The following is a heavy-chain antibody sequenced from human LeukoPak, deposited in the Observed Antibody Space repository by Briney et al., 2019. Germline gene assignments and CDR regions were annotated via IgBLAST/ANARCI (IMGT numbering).Heavy chain of an antibody. CDR1: GFAFSTYW. CDR3: ANDYRSGSFHDF. D-gene: IGHD3-10*01. Sequence: GGSLRLSCAASGFAFSTYWMSWVRQPPGKGLEWVSVISRRDDYTYYADSVKGRFTISRDNSKNILYLQMNTLRAEDTAVYYCANDYRSGSFHDFWGQGTLVTVSS. J-gene: IGHJ4*02. CDR2: ISRRDDYT. V-gene: IGHV3-23*01.